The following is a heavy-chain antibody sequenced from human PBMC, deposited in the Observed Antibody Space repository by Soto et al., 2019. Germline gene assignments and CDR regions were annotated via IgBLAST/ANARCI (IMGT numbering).Heavy chain of an antibody. CDR1: GFTFSSYA. V-gene: IGHV3-30-3*01. J-gene: IGHJ4*01. CDR2: ISYDGSNK. D-gene: IGHD1-26*01. CDR3: ARADNTGRNQTFDK. Sequence: GGSLRLSCAASGFTFSSYAMHWVRQAPGKGLEWVAVISYDGSNKYYADSVKGRFTISRDNSKNTLYLQMNSLRVEDTAVYYCARADNTGRNQTFDKWGQGTLVTVSS.